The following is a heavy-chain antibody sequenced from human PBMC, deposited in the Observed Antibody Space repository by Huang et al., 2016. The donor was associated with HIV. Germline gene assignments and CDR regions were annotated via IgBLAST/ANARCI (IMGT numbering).Heavy chain of an antibody. J-gene: IGHJ6*03. Sequence: QVQLVESGGGVVQPGRSLRLSCAASRFTFSNYAMHWVRQAPGKGLEWVAVISYDGSNKYYADSVKGRFTISRDNSKNTLDLQMNSLRAEDTAVYYCARDLWLRDLYYYYYMDVWGKGTTVTVSS. D-gene: IGHD5-12*01. CDR1: RFTFSNYA. V-gene: IGHV3-30-3*01. CDR3: ARDLWLRDLYYYYYMDV. CDR2: ISYDGSNK.